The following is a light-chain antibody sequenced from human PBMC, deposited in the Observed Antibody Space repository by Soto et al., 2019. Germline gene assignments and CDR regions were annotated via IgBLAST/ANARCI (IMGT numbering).Light chain of an antibody. Sequence: EIVLTQSPATLSLSPGERAALSCRASQSVGSHLAWYQQKPGQAPRLLIYDASNRATGIPARFSGSGSGTDFNLTISSLEPEDFAVYNCQHRTNWPPVTFGQGTRLEIK. CDR3: QHRTNWPPVT. V-gene: IGKV3-11*01. CDR1: QSVGSH. J-gene: IGKJ5*01. CDR2: DAS.